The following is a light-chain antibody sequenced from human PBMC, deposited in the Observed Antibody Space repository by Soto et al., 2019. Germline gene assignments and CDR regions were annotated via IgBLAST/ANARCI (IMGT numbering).Light chain of an antibody. CDR1: QSIDSNY. Sequence: EMVLTQSPGTLSLSPGERATLSCRASQSIDSNYLGWYQQKPGQTPRLLIYGASSRATGIPDRFSGSGSGTDFTLTISRLEPEDCAVYYCQHYGTSPGTFGQGTKVEIK. CDR2: GAS. V-gene: IGKV3-20*01. J-gene: IGKJ1*01. CDR3: QHYGTSPGT.